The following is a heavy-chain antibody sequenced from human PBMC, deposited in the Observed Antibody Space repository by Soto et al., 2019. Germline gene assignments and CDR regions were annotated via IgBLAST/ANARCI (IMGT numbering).Heavy chain of an antibody. D-gene: IGHD2-21*02. CDR1: GFTFSSYW. CDR2: IKQDGSEK. J-gene: IGHJ6*02. Sequence: PGGSLRLSCAASGFTFSSYWMSGVRQAPGKGLEWVANIKQDGSEKYYVDSVKGRFTISRDNAKNSLYLQMNSLRAEDTAVYYCARDGHIVVVTANRYGMDVWGQGTTVTVSS. V-gene: IGHV3-7*01. CDR3: ARDGHIVVVTANRYGMDV.